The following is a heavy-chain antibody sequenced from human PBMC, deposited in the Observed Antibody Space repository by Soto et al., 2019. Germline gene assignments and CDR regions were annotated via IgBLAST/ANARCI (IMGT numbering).Heavy chain of an antibody. CDR1: GYTFTTYD. CDR2: ISTYNGNT. V-gene: IGHV1-18*01. J-gene: IGHJ6*02. D-gene: IGHD2-8*01. Sequence: ASVKVSCKASGYTFTTYDISWVRQAPGQGLEWMGRISTYNGNTNYPQSLQGRLTLTTDTSTTTAYMELRSLRSDDTAVYYCARVSYHALMVNAPYFYGMDVWGQGTTVTVSS. CDR3: ARVSYHALMVNAPYFYGMDV.